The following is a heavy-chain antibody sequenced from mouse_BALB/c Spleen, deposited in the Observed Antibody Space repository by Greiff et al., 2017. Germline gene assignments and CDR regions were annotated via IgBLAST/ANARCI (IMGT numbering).Heavy chain of an antibody. D-gene: IGHD4-1*01. CDR1: GFNIKDTY. V-gene: IGHV14-3*02. J-gene: IGHJ3*01. CDR2: IDPANGNT. CDR3: ARGETGTAY. Sequence: VQLKESGAELVKPGASVKLSCTASGFNIKDTYMHWVKQRPEQGLEWIGRIDPANGNTKYDPKFQGKATITADTSSNTAYLQLSSLTSEDTAVYYCARGETGTAYWGQGTLVTVSA.